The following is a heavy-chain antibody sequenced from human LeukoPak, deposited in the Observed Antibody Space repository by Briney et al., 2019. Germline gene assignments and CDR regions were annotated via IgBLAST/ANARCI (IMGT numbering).Heavy chain of an antibody. CDR3: ARATAEIDH. D-gene: IGHD1-14*01. V-gene: IGHV1-2*02. Sequence: GASVKVSCKASGYTFTGYYMHPVRQAPGQGLEWMGWINPKTGGTSYAQKFQGRVTMTRDTSICTINMELTRLTSDDTAVYYCARATAEIDHWGQGTLVTVSS. CDR2: INPKTGGT. J-gene: IGHJ4*02. CDR1: GYTFTGYY.